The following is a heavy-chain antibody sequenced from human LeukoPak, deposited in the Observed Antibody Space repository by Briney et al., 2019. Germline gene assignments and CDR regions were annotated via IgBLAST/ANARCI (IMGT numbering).Heavy chain of an antibody. CDR2: ISGSGGST. CDR1: GFTFSSYA. V-gene: IGHV3-23*01. J-gene: IGHJ4*02. D-gene: IGHD3-10*01. Sequence: GGSLRLSCAASGFTFSSYAMNWVRQAPGKGLEWVSAISGSGGSTYYADSVKGRFTISRDNSKNTLYLQMNSLRAEDTAAYYCAKTPSRMVRGVISWGQGTLVTVSS. CDR3: AKTPSRMVRGVIS.